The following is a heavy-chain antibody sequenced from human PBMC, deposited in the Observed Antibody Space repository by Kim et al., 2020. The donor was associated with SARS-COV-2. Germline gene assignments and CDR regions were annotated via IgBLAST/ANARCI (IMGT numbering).Heavy chain of an antibody. Sequence: GGSLRLSCAASGFTVSSNYMSWVRQAPGKGLEWVSVIYSGGSTYYADSVKGRFTISRDNSKNTLYLQMNSLRAEDTAVYYCARDQGSAAGIAFDYWGQGTLVTVSS. CDR1: GFTVSSNY. D-gene: IGHD6-13*01. CDR2: IYSGGST. J-gene: IGHJ4*02. CDR3: ARDQGSAAGIAFDY. V-gene: IGHV3-53*01.